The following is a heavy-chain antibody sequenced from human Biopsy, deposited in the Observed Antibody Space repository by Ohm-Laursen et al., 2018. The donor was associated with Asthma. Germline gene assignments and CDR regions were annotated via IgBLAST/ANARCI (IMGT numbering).Heavy chain of an antibody. CDR3: VHTLVGLKAFDF. D-gene: IGHD1-26*01. J-gene: IGHJ4*02. CDR2: IYWDDDK. CDR1: GFSLSTSGGG. V-gene: IGHV2-5*05. Sequence: TQTLTLTCTFSGFSLSTSGGGEGWIRQPPGKALEWLGNIYWDDDKRYGPSLQSRLTITRETPKDKVVITMTNMGPVDTGTYCCVHTLVGLKAFDFWGQGTLVTVSS.